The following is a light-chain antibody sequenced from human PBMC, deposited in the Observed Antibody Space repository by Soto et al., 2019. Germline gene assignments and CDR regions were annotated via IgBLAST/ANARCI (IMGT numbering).Light chain of an antibody. CDR2: GPS. CDR3: QQYGSSPWT. CDR1: QSISSSY. V-gene: IGKV3-20*01. J-gene: IGKJ1*01. Sequence: EIVFSQSPGTLSLSPGERATLSCRASQSISSSYLAWYQQKPGQAPRLLIYGPSSRATGIPDRFSGSGSGTDFTLTIDGLEPEDFAVYYCQQYGSSPWTFGQGTKVDIK.